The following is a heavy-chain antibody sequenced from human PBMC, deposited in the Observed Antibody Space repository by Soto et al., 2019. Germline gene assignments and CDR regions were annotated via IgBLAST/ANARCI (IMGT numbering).Heavy chain of an antibody. V-gene: IGHV1-69*13. J-gene: IGHJ4*02. CDR3: ARIPRYSFPTSDDLDS. CDR1: GGTFYTYT. D-gene: IGHD5-18*01. CDR2: ITPIYPTT. Sequence: SVKVSCKASGGTFYTYTFSWVRQAPGQGLEWMGSITPIYPTTNYAERFQGRLTITADGSTHTAYMDLTSLTSEDTAVYYCARIPRYSFPTSDDLDSWGQGTLV.